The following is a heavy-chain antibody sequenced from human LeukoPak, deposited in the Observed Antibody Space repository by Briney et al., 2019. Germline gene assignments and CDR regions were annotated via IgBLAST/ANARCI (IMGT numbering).Heavy chain of an antibody. CDR2: IIPILGIA. CDR1: GGTFSSYA. CDR3: ARDVSNPHYYYYGTDV. V-gene: IGHV1-69*04. Sequence: GASVKVSCKASGGTFSSYAIIWVRQAPGQGLEWMGRIIPILGIANYAQKFQGRVTITADKSTSTAYMELSSLRSEDTAVYYCARDVSNPHYYYYGTDVWGQGTTVTVSS. D-gene: IGHD2-8*01. J-gene: IGHJ6*02.